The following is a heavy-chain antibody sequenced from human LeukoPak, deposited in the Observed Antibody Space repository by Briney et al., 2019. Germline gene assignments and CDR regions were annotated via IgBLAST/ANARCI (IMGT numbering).Heavy chain of an antibody. V-gene: IGHV1-2*06. CDR2: INPNSGDT. J-gene: IGHJ4*01. D-gene: IGHD5-18*01. CDR1: GYTLTVYY. Sequence: ASVRVSCKASGYTLTVYYIHWVRQAPGQGLEWMGRINPNSGDTNFAQKFQGRVTMTRDTSISTAYMDLSGLRPDDTAVYYCAREGSGYTYGRGSYFDYWGHGILVTVSS. CDR3: AREGSGYTYGRGSYFDY.